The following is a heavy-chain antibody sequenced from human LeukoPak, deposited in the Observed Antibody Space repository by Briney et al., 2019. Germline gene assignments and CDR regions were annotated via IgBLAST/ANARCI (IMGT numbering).Heavy chain of an antibody. J-gene: IGHJ4*02. D-gene: IGHD2-21*01. CDR1: RFTFSSYG. V-gene: IGHV3-30*02. CDR2: IRFDGSNK. CDR3: AKDLATKGNCGGDCYSCDY. Sequence: GGSLRLSCAASRFTFSSYGMHWVRQAPGKGLEWVAYIRFDGSNKDYADSVKGRFTISRDNSKNTLYLQMNSLRAEDTAVYYCAKDLATKGNCGGDCYSCDYWGQGTLVTVSS.